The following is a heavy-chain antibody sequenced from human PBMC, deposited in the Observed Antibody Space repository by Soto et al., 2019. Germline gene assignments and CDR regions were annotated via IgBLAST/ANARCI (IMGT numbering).Heavy chain of an antibody. CDR3: ARDNSLVYYYDSSGYYPDFDY. CDR1: GFTFSSYA. D-gene: IGHD3-22*01. V-gene: IGHV3-23*01. CDR2: ITGSGGST. Sequence: LRLSCAASGFTFSSYAMSWVRQSPGRGLTWVSVITGSGGSTYYADSVKGRFTISRDNSKNTLYLQMNSLRAEDTAVYYCARDNSLVYYYDSSGYYPDFDYWGQGTLVTVSS. J-gene: IGHJ4*02.